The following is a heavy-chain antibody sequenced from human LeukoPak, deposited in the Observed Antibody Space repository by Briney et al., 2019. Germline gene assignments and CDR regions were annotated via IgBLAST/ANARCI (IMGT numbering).Heavy chain of an antibody. CDR2: ISYDGSNK. V-gene: IGHV3-30-3*01. J-gene: IGHJ4*02. D-gene: IGHD2-2*01. CDR1: GFTFSSYA. Sequence: GGSLRLSCAASGFTFSSYAMHWVRQAPGKGLEWVAVISYDGSNKYYADSVKGRFTTSRDNSKNTLYLQMNSLRAEDTAVYYCARECRTKVPAALCYFDYWGQGTLVTVSS. CDR3: ARECRTKVPAALCYFDY.